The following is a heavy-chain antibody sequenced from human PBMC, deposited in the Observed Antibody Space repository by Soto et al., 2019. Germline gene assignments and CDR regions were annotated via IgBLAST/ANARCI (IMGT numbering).Heavy chain of an antibody. J-gene: IGHJ4*02. V-gene: IGHV1-69*08. CDR1: GGTFSSYT. Sequence: QVQLVQSGAEVKKPGSSVKVSCKASGGTFSSYTISWVRQAPGQGLGWMGRIIPILGIANYAQKFQGRVTITADESTSTAYMELSGLRSEDTAVYYCAREAYYYGSGRVVTGWGQGTQVTVSS. CDR2: IIPILGIA. D-gene: IGHD3-10*01. CDR3: AREAYYYGSGRVVTG.